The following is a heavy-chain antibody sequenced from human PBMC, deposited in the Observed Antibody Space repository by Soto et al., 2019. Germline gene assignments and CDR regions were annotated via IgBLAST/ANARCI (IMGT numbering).Heavy chain of an antibody. Sequence: QVQLQESGPGLVKPSQTLSLTCTVSGASISSGGYYWRWIRQHPGKGLEWIGYISYSGSTYYNPSLGSRVTISVDTSQNQFSLKRSSVTAADTAVYYCARDALSRDSIWGQGTLVTVSS. V-gene: IGHV4-31*03. CDR1: GASISSGGYY. CDR3: ARDALSRDSI. CDR2: ISYSGST. D-gene: IGHD3-22*01. J-gene: IGHJ4*02.